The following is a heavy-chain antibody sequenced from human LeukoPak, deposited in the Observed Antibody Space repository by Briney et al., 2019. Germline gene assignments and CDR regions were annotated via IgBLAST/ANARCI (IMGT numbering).Heavy chain of an antibody. D-gene: IGHD1-1*01. J-gene: IGHJ4*02. V-gene: IGHV4-59*12. CDR2: IYYSGTT. CDR1: GGSLSSSY. Sequence: PSETLSLTCTVSGGSLSSSYWSWIRQPPGKGLEWIGYIYYSGTTSYNPSLKSRVTISVDTSKNQFSLKLSSVTAADTAVYYCAREVGELEPYFDYWGQGTLVTVSS. CDR3: AREVGELEPYFDY.